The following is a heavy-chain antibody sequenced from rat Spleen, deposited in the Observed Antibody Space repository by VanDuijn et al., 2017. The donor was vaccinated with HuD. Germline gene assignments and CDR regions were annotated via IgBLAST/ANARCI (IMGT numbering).Heavy chain of an antibody. CDR2: INTDGGST. D-gene: IGHD5-1*01. Sequence: EVQLVESGGGLVQPGRSLKLSCATSGFTFSNYWMYWIRQAPGKGLEWVSSINTDGGSTYYPDSVKGRFTFSRDNAENTVYLQMDSLRSEDTATYYCARPNWENWYFDFWGPGTMVTVSS. CDR3: ARPNWENWYFDF. J-gene: IGHJ1*01. CDR1: GFTFSNYW. V-gene: IGHV5-58*01.